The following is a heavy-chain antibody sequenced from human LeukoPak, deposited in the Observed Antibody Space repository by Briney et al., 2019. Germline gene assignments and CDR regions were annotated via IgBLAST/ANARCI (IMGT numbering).Heavy chain of an antibody. V-gene: IGHV1-2*02. D-gene: IGHD1-26*01. J-gene: IGHJ5*02. CDR3: AREERATPMINWFDP. Sequence: EASVKVSCKASGYTFTGYYMHWVRQAPGQGLEWMGWINPNSGGTNYAQKFQGRVTMTRDTSISTAYMELSRLRSDDTAVYYCAREERATPMINWFDPWGQGTLVTVSS. CDR1: GYTFTGYY. CDR2: INPNSGGT.